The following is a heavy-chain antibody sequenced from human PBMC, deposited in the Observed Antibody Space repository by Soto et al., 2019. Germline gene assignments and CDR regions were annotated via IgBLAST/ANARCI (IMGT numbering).Heavy chain of an antibody. D-gene: IGHD3-3*01. CDR3: ARDRDFWWPPWYYFHY. J-gene: IGHJ4*02. CDR1: GFTFSSYS. CDR2: ISSSSSYI. Sequence: EVQLVESGGGLVKPGGSLRLSCAASGFTFSSYSMNWVRQAPGKGLEWVSSISSSSSYIYYADSVKGRFTISRDNAKNSRYLQINGRGAENGVVFYWARDRDFWWPPWYYFHYGGPGPLVTLSS. V-gene: IGHV3-21*01.